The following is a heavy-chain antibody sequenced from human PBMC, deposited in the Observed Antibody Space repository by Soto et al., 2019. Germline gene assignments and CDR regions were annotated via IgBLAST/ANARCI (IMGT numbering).Heavy chain of an antibody. CDR2: ISTSRTVI. J-gene: IGHJ4*02. V-gene: IGHV3-11*01. CDR3: ASHYDMWSGYLSPVDY. CDR1: GFTFSDYS. Sequence: GGSLRLSCAASGFTFSDYSMSWIRQAPGKGLEWVSYISTSRTVIYYADSVKGRFTISRDNAKNSLYLEMNSLRDEDTAVYYCASHYDMWSGYLSPVDYWGQGTLVTVSS. D-gene: IGHD3-3*01.